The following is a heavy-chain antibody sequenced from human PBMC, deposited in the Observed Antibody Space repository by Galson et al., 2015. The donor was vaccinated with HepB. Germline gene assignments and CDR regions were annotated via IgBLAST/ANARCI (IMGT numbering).Heavy chain of an antibody. CDR1: GFTFSSYG. D-gene: IGHD6-13*01. Sequence: SLRLSCAASGFTFSSYGMHWVRQAPGKGLEWVAVISYDGSNKYYADSVKGRFTISRDNSMNTLYLQMNSLRAEDTAVYYCAKDGSSSSWDRYYYYYYGMDVWGQGTTVTVSS. V-gene: IGHV3-30*18. J-gene: IGHJ6*02. CDR3: AKDGSSSSWDRYYYYYYGMDV. CDR2: ISYDGSNK.